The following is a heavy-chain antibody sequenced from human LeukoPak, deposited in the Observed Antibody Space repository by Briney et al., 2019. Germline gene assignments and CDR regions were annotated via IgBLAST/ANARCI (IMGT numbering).Heavy chain of an antibody. CDR1: GFTFTSYS. J-gene: IGHJ6*02. V-gene: IGHV3-23*01. Sequence: GGSLRLSCAASGFTFTSYSMNWVRQAPGKGLEWVSTISGGGGSTYYADSVKGRFTISRDNSKNTLYLQMNSLRAEDTAVYYCAKEGIRDDILTLYGMDVWGQGTTVTVSS. CDR2: ISGGGGST. CDR3: AKEGIRDDILTLYGMDV. D-gene: IGHD3-9*01.